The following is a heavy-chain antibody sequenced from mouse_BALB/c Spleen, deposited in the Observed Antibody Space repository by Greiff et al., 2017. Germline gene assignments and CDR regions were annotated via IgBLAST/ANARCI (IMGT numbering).Heavy chain of an antibody. Sequence: VQLQQSGPQLVRPGASVKISCKASGYSFTSYWMHWVKQRPGQGLEWIGMIDPSDSETRLNQKFKDKATLTVDKSSSTAYMQLSSPTSEDSAVYYCARSYGNYGDYWGQGTTLTVSS. D-gene: IGHD2-1*01. J-gene: IGHJ2*01. CDR1: GYSFTSYW. CDR3: ARSYGNYGDY. V-gene: IGHV1S127*01. CDR2: IDPSDSET.